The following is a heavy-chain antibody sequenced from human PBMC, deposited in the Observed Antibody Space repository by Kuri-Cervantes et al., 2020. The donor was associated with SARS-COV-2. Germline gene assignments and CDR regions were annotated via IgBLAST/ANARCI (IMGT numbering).Heavy chain of an antibody. D-gene: IGHD6-19*01. CDR2: IYSGGST. Sequence: GESLKISCAASGFTVSSNYMSWVRQAPGKGLEWVSVIYSGGSTYYADSVKGRFTISRGNSKNTLYLQMNSLRAEDTAVYYCAKDSSGWAYFDYWGQGNLVHVDS. CDR1: GFTVSSNY. V-gene: IGHV3-53*01. CDR3: AKDSSGWAYFDY. J-gene: IGHJ4*02.